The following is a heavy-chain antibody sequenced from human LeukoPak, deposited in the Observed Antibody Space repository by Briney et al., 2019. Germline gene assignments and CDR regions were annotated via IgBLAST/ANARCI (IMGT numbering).Heavy chain of an antibody. D-gene: IGHD2-21*01. J-gene: IGHJ4*02. CDR3: ARDKGHKTEDY. CDR2: IGSSGDTI. CDR1: GFTFSDYY. V-gene: IGHV3-11*04. Sequence: GGSLRLSCAASGFTFSDYYMSWIRQAPGKGLEWISYIGSSGDTIFYADSVKGRFTISRDNAKNSLYLQMNSLRAEDTAVYYCARDKGHKTEDYWGQGTLVTVSS.